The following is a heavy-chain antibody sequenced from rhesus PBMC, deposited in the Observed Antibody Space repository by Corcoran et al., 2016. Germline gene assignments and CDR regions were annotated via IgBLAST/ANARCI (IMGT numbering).Heavy chain of an antibody. CDR2: ISGSSAST. V-gene: IGHV4-99*01. CDR3: ARQGRGTSDY. D-gene: IGHD2-21*01. J-gene: IGHJ4*01. Sequence: QVQLQESGPGLVKPSETLSLTCAVSGYSISSGYYWGWIRQPPGKGLEYIGYISGSSASTYYNPSLKSRVTIAKDTSKNQFSLKLSSVTAADTAVYYCARQGRGTSDYWGQGVLVTVSS. CDR1: GYSISSGYY.